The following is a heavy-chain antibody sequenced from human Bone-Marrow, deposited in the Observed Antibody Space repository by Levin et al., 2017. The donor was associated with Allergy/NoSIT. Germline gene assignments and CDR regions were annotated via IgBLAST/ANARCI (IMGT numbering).Heavy chain of an antibody. D-gene: IGHD3-3*01. CDR3: ARDRDYDVSSAYLARLVRHYYYDGMDV. V-gene: IGHV3-48*04. CDR2: IGSSRSTI. CDR1: GFTFSNYT. J-gene: IGHJ6*02. Sequence: PGGSLRLSCAASGFTFSNYTMNWVRQAPGKGLEWVSYIGSSRSTIYYADSVQGRFTISRDNAKNSLYLQMNSLRVEDTAMYYCARDRDYDVSSAYLARLVRHYYYDGMDVWGQGTTVTVSS.